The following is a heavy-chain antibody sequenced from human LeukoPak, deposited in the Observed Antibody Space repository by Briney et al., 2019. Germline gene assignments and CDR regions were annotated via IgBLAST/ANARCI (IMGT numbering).Heavy chain of an antibody. Sequence: PGGSLRLSCAASGFTFSSYSMNWVRQAPGKGLEWVSYISSSSSTIYYADSVKGRFTISRDNAKNSLYLQMNSLRAEDTAVYYCARLGGAYFDYWGQGTLVTVSS. J-gene: IGHJ4*02. CDR1: GFTFSSYS. D-gene: IGHD2-15*01. CDR3: ARLGGAYFDY. V-gene: IGHV3-48*04. CDR2: ISSSSSTI.